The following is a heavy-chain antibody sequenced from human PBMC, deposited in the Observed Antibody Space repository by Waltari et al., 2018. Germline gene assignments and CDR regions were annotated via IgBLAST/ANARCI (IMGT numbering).Heavy chain of an antibody. V-gene: IGHV4-34*01. D-gene: IGHD3-3*01. Sequence: QVQLQQWGAGLLKPSETLSLTCVVPGGSFSVHDWGWIRQPPGKGLEWIGEINHSGRTNYNPSLKSRVTISIDTSKIQFSLKLRSVTVADTAVYYCARANTIFGVIRTWYYMDVWGKGTPVTVSS. J-gene: IGHJ6*03. CDR3: ARANTIFGVIRTWYYMDV. CDR1: GGSFSVHD. CDR2: INHSGRT.